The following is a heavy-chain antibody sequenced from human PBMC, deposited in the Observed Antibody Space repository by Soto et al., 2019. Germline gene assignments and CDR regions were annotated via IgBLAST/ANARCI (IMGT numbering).Heavy chain of an antibody. CDR3: AKDLDYYDILTGYQGAFDI. J-gene: IGHJ3*02. D-gene: IGHD3-9*01. CDR1: GFTFSSYA. V-gene: IGHV3-23*01. Sequence: GGSLRLSCAASGFTFSSYAMSWVRQAPGKGLEWVSAISGSGGSTYYTDSVKGRFTISRDNSKNTLYLQMNSLRAEDTAVYYCAKDLDYYDILTGYQGAFDIWGQGTMVTVSS. CDR2: ISGSGGST.